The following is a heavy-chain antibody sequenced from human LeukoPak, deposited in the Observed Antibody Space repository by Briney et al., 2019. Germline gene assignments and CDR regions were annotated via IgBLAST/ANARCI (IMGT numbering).Heavy chain of an antibody. CDR3: ASNSYYGSGSYIRDY. CDR2: ISSSSSTI. Sequence: PGGSLRLSCAASGFTFSSYSMNWVRQAPGKGLEWVSYISSSSSTIYYADSVKGRFTISRDNAKNSLYLQMNSLRAEDTAVYYCASNSYYGSGSYIRDYWGQGTLVTVSS. V-gene: IGHV3-48*04. CDR1: GFTFSSYS. J-gene: IGHJ4*02. D-gene: IGHD3-10*01.